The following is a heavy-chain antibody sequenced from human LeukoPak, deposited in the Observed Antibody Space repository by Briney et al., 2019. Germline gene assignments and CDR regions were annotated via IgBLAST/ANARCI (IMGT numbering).Heavy chain of an antibody. CDR1: GYTFTDYY. CDR2: MHPNSGGT. V-gene: IGHV1-2*02. J-gene: IGHJ4*02. CDR3: ASLAHFDGSTYYPDF. Sequence: GASVKVSCKASGYTFTDYYLHRLRQAPGQGLEWMGWMHPNSGGTNYAQNFQGRVTMTRDTSITTAYMELSRLTSDDTAVYYCASLAHFDGSTYYPDFWGQGTLVTVSS. D-gene: IGHD3-22*01.